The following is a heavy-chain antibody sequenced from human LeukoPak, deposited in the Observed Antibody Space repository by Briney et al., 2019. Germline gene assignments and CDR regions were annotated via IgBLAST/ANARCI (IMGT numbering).Heavy chain of an antibody. V-gene: IGHV4-59*01. D-gene: IGHD4-17*01. CDR2: IYYSGST. CDR3: ARDFDYGDYVTAFDI. J-gene: IGHJ3*02. Sequence: SETLSLTCTVSGGSISSYYWSWIRQPPGKGLEWIGYIYYSGSTNYNPSLKSRVTISVDTSKNQFSLKLSSVTAADTAVYYCARDFDYGDYVTAFDIWGQGTMVTVSS. CDR1: GGSISSYY.